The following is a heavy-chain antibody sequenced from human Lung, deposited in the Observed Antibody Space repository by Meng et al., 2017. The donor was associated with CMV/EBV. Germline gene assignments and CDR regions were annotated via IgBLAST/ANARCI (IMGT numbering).Heavy chain of an antibody. D-gene: IGHD2-2*01. V-gene: IGHV1-2*02. J-gene: IGHJ4*02. Sequence: ASVXVSXKASGYTFTGYYMHWVRQAPGQGLEWMGWINPNSGGTNYAQKFQGRVTMTRDTSISTAYMELSRLRSDDTAMYYCASLLGYCSSTSCYEGNYYFDYWXQGTXVTVSS. CDR1: GYTFTGYY. CDR3: ASLLGYCSSTSCYEGNYYFDY. CDR2: INPNSGGT.